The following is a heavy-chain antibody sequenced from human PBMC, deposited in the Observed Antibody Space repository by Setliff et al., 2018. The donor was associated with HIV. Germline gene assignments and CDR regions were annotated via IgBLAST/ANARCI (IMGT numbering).Heavy chain of an antibody. V-gene: IGHV4-4*07. CDR2: SAYT. D-gene: IGHD1-20*01. CDR3: ARVRFNFDNVRCFDL. J-gene: IGHJ2*01. CDR1: GGSISGYC. Sequence: SETLSLTCNVSGGSISGYCWSWIRQPAGKGLEWIGRSAYTFYNPSLKSRVTMSLDTSRNEVSLRLSSVTAADTATYFCARVRFNFDNVRCFDLWGPGTLVTVSS.